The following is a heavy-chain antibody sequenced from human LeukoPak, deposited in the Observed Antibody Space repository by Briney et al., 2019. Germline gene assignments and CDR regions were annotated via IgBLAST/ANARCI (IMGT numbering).Heavy chain of an antibody. D-gene: IGHD3-16*02. CDR1: DFTFSSYG. J-gene: IGHJ4*02. CDR2: ICYDGSQK. CDR3: AKDYHIWGTYRSPFDY. V-gene: IGHV3-33*06. Sequence: PGRSLRLSCEVSDFTFSSYGMHWVRQAPGKGLQWVASICYDGSQKYYADSVKGRFTISRDNFVNTLYLQMGSPVSEDTAVYYCAKDYHIWGTYRSPFDYWGQGTLVTVSS.